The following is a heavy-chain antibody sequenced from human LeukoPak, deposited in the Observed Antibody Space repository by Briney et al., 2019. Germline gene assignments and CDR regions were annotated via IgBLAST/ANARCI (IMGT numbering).Heavy chain of an antibody. CDR3: ARDMSIAAAGTHRGDY. V-gene: IGHV3-21*01. CDR2: ISSSSSYI. D-gene: IGHD6-13*01. J-gene: IGHJ4*02. CDR1: GFTFSDYH. Sequence: GGSLRLSCAASGFTFSDYHMSWFRQAPGKGLEWVSSISSSSSYIYYADSVKGRFTISRDNAKNSLYLQMNSLRAEDTAVYYCARDMSIAAAGTHRGDYWGQGTLVTVSS.